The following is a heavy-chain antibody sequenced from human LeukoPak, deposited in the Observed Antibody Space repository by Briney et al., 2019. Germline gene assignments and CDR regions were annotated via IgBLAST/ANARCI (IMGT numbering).Heavy chain of an antibody. V-gene: IGHV1-2*02. CDR3: LALHLGYCSNADCYPFDY. D-gene: IGHD2-2*01. Sequence: GASVKVSCKASGYTFTGYYLHWVRQAPGQGLEWMGWINPNGGGTYYAQKFQGRVTMTRDTSISTAYMELNILKTDDTAMYYCLALHLGYCSNADCYPFDYWGQGTLVTVSS. CDR2: INPNGGGT. CDR1: GYTFTGYY. J-gene: IGHJ4*02.